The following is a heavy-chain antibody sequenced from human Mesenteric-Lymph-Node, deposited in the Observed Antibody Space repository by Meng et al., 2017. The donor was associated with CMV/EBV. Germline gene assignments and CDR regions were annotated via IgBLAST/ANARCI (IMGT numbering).Heavy chain of an antibody. CDR3: ARKGCSGANCYSDY. D-gene: IGHD2-15*01. J-gene: IGHJ4*02. CDR1: GFGFSDYW. V-gene: IGHV3-74*01. CDR2: INHDGSNT. Sequence: GESLKISCAASGFGFSDYWMHWARQSPGKGLVWVSRINHDGSNTIYADSVKGRFTISRDNAKSSLYLQMNSLRAEDTALYYCARKGCSGANCYSDYWGQGTLVTVSS.